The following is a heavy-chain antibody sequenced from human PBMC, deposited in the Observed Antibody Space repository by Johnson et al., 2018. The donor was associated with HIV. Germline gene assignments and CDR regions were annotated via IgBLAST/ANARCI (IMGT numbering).Heavy chain of an antibody. CDR2: INWHGGST. Sequence: EVQLVESGGTVIRPGGSLRLSCVASGFTVSSNYMSWVRQAPGKGLEWVSGINWHGGSTYYADSVKGRFTISRDNSKNTLYLQMDSLRAEDTAVYYCAKDRGLWFGDDAFDIWGQGTMVTVSS. J-gene: IGHJ3*02. D-gene: IGHD3-10*01. CDR3: AKDRGLWFGDDAFDI. V-gene: IGHV3-66*01. CDR1: GFTVSSNY.